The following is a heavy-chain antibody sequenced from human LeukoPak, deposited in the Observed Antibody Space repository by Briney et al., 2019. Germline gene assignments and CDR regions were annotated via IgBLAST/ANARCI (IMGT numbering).Heavy chain of an antibody. CDR1: GGSISSYY. D-gene: IGHD7-27*01. CDR2: IYYSGST. CDR3: ARGPGFYYYYGMDV. J-gene: IGHJ6*02. Sequence: SETLSLTCTVSGGSISSYYWSWIRQPPGKGLEWIGYIYYSGSTNYNPSLKSRVTISVDTSKNQFSLKLSSVTAADTAVYYCARGPGFYYYYGMDVWGQGATVTVSS. V-gene: IGHV4-59*01.